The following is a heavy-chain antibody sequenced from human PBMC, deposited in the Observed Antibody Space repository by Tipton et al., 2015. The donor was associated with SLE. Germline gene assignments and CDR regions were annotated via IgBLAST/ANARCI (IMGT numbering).Heavy chain of an antibody. CDR3: ARHAFRDGNTHFDH. CDR1: GASISTSIDY. J-gene: IGHJ4*02. D-gene: IGHD1-14*01. Sequence: TLSLTCTVSGASISTSIDYWGWIRQSPEKGLEWIGSVYHSGSTYYSPSLQSRASISVYTSENQFFLKMTSVTAADTAVYYCARHAFRDGNTHFDHWGQGALVTVSS. V-gene: IGHV4-39*01. CDR2: VYHSGST.